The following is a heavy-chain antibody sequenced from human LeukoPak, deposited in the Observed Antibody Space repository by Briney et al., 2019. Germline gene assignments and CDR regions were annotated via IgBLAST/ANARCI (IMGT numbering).Heavy chain of an antibody. CDR2: IYHSGST. D-gene: IGHD3-22*01. CDR3: ASLPPFYDSTLYAFDI. J-gene: IGHJ3*02. Sequence: SQTLSLTCTVSGGSISSGGYYWSWIRQPPGKGLEWIGYIYHSGSTYYNPSLKSRVTISVDTSKNQFSLKLSSVTAADTAVYYCASLPPFYDSTLYAFDIWGQGTMVTVSS. CDR1: GGSISSGGYY. V-gene: IGHV4-30-2*01.